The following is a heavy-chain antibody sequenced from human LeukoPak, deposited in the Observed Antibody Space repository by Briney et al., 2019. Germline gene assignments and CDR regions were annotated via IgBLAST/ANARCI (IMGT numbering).Heavy chain of an antibody. CDR3: TTDWYYYDSSGYYPIF. CDR1: GFPFSNVW. D-gene: IGHD3-22*01. CDR2: IKSKADGGTA. V-gene: IGHV3-15*01. J-gene: IGHJ4*02. Sequence: GGSLRLSCAASGFPFSNVWMSWVRQAPGKGLEWVGSIKSKADGGTADYAAPLKGRFTFSRDDSKNTLYLEMKSLKTEDTAVYYCTTDWYYYDSSGYYPIFWGQGTLVTVSS.